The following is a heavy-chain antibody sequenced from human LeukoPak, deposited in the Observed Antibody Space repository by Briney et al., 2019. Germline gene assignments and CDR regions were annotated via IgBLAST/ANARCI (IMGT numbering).Heavy chain of an antibody. Sequence: GGSLRLSCSASGFTFSSFAMHWVRQAPGKGLEYVAAISRNGVSTYYADSVKGRFTISRDNSKSTLYLQMSSLRAEDSAVYLCVKDLRSDFMGVLSRYLSYWGQGTLVTVSS. V-gene: IGHV3-64D*09. J-gene: IGHJ4*02. D-gene: IGHD2/OR15-2a*01. CDR3: VKDLRSDFMGVLSRYLSY. CDR1: GFTFSSFA. CDR2: ISRNGVST.